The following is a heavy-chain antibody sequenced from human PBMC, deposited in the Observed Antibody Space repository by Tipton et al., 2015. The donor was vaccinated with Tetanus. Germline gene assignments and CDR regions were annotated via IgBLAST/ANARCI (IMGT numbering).Heavy chain of an antibody. CDR2: VSYSGRT. V-gene: IGHV4-61*08. J-gene: IGHJ5*02. Sequence: LRLSCTVSGGSVRGGDYSWNWIRQPPGKGLEWLAYVSYSGRTNSNYSLKSRITVSLDASKNQFSLRLTSVTAADTAVYYCARGKIRVPEHWFDPWGHGTLVTVSS. D-gene: IGHD4/OR15-4a*01. CDR3: ARGKIRVPEHWFDP. CDR1: GGSVRGGDYS.